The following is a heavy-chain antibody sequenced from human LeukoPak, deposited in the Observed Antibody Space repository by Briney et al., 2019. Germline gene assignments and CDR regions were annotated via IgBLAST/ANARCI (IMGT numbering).Heavy chain of an antibody. CDR2: IYTSGST. J-gene: IGHJ6*02. D-gene: IGHD4-17*01. CDR1: GGSISSGDYY. CDR3: ARTTVTRLYYYGMDV. V-gene: IGHV4-61*02. Sequence: PSETLSLTCTVSGGSISSGDYYWSWIRQPPGKGLEWIGRIYTSGSTNYNPSLKSRVTMSVDTSKNQFSLKLSSVTAADTAVYYCARTTVTRLYYYGMDVWGQGTTVTVSS.